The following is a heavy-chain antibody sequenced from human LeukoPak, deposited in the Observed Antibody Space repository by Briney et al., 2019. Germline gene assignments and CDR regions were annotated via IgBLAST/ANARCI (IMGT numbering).Heavy chain of an antibody. J-gene: IGHJ6*02. Sequence: ASVKVSCKASGYTFTSYGISWVRQAPGQRLEWMGWISAYNGNTNYAQKLQGRVTMTTDTSTSTAYMELRSLRSDDTAVYYCARDEVVVVPAAILSYYYYYGMDVWGQGTTVTVSS. CDR2: ISAYNGNT. D-gene: IGHD2-2*01. CDR3: ARDEVVVVPAAILSYYYYYGMDV. CDR1: GYTFTSYG. V-gene: IGHV1-18*01.